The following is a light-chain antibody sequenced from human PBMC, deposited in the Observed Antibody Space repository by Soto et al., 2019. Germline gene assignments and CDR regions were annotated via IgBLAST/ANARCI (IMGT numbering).Light chain of an antibody. Sequence: EVVMTQSPATLSVSPGERATLSCRASQSVSRNLAWYQQRPGRAPRLLIYDASTRATNIPTRFSGSGSGTEFTLTISSRQSEELAVYYCQQYNHWPLYTFGQGTKLEIK. J-gene: IGKJ2*01. CDR2: DAS. V-gene: IGKV3-15*01. CDR3: QQYNHWPLYT. CDR1: QSVSRN.